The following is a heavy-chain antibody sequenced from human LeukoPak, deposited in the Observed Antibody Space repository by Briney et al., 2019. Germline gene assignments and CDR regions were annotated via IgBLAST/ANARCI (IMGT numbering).Heavy chain of an antibody. Sequence: SVKVSCKASGYTFTSYGISWVRQAPGQGLEWMGGIIPIFGTANYAQKFQGRVTITADESTSTAYMELSSLRTEDTAVYYCAREMPSKDSSGYVFDYWGQGTLVTVSS. CDR1: GYTFTSYG. V-gene: IGHV1-69*13. D-gene: IGHD3-22*01. CDR3: AREMPSKDSSGYVFDY. CDR2: IIPIFGTA. J-gene: IGHJ4*02.